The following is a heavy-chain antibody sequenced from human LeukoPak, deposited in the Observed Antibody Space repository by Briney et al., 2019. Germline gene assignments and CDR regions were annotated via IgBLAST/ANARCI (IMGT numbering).Heavy chain of an antibody. J-gene: IGHJ4*02. V-gene: IGHV1-8*03. CDR3: ARAPKCVSTSCHYYFDY. Sequence: ASVKVSCKASGYTFTSYDINWVRQSTGQGLEWMGWMNPNSGNTGYAQKFQGRVTITRNTSISTAYMELSSLRSEDTAVYYCARAPKCVSTSCHYYFDYWGQGTLVTVSS. CDR2: MNPNSGNT. D-gene: IGHD2-2*01. CDR1: GYTFTSYD.